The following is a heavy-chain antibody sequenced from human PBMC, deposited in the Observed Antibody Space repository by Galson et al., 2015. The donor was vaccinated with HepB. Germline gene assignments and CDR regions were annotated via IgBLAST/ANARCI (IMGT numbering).Heavy chain of an antibody. V-gene: IGHV3-7*03. CDR2: IKQDGGEK. J-gene: IGHJ4*02. Sequence: SLRLSCAASGFTFNTYSMSWVRQAPGEGLEWVTYIKQDGGEKYYTDSVKGRFTISRDNAKNSLYLQMDSLRAEDTAVYYCARGYPYDCSSISCESPFDYWGQGTLVTVSS. CDR1: GFTFNTYS. CDR3: ARGYPYDCSSISCESPFDY. D-gene: IGHD2-2*01.